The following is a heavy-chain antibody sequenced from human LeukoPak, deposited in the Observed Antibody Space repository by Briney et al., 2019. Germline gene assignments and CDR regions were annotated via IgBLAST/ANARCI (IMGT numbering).Heavy chain of an antibody. CDR2: INPNSGGT. CDR3: ASHVGSFDSSLN. J-gene: IGHJ4*02. CDR1: GYTFTGYY. D-gene: IGHD3-22*01. Sequence: GASVKVSCRASGYTFTGYYIHWVRQAPGQGLEWMGRINPNSGGTNYAQKFQDRVTMTRDTSITTAYMELSRLRSDDTAVYFCASHVGSFDSSLNWGQGTLVTVSS. V-gene: IGHV1-2*06.